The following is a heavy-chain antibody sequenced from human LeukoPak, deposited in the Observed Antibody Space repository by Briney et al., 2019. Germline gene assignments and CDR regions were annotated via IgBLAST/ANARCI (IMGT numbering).Heavy chain of an antibody. CDR1: GSTFRSYA. V-gene: IGHV3-23*01. Sequence: GGSLRLSCVASGSTFRSYAMTWVRQAPGKGLEWVSTIGPGLDTHYADSVKGRFTIPRDNSKNTLFLQMNSLRAEDTAVYYCAKYGLVGATRWFDPWGQGTLVTVSS. CDR3: AKYGLVGATRWFDP. CDR2: IGPGLDT. J-gene: IGHJ5*02. D-gene: IGHD1-26*01.